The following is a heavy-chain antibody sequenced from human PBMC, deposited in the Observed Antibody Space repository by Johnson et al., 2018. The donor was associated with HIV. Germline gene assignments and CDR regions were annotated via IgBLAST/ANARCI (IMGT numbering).Heavy chain of an antibody. CDR3: ARDRRLREDSFDI. CDR1: GFTFSSYG. Sequence: VQLVESGGGVVQPGRSLRLSCAASGFTFSSYGIHWVRQAPGKGLEWVANIKEDGSEEYYVDSVKGRFIISRDNAKNSLYLQMNSLRAEDTAVYYCARDRRLREDSFDIWGQGTMVTVSS. J-gene: IGHJ3*02. D-gene: IGHD4-17*01. CDR2: IKEDGSEE. V-gene: IGHV3-7*01.